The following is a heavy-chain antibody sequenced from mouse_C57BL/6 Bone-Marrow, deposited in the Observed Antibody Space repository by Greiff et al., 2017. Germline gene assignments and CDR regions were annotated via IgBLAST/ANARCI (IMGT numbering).Heavy chain of an antibody. Sequence: VQLQQPGAELVKPGASVKMSCKASGYTFTSYWITWVKQRPGQGLEWIGDIYPGSGSTNYNEKFKSKATLTVDTSSSTAYMQLSSLTSEDSAVYYCARWITTVGTVAYWGQGTLVTVSA. J-gene: IGHJ3*01. CDR1: GYTFTSYW. V-gene: IGHV1-55*01. CDR2: IYPGSGST. CDR3: ARWITTVGTVAY. D-gene: IGHD1-1*01.